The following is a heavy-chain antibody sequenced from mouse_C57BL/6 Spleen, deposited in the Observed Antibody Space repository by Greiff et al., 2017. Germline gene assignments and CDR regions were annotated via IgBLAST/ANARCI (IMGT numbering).Heavy chain of an antibody. V-gene: IGHV1-55*01. J-gene: IGHJ4*01. CDR1: GYTFTSYW. Sequence: QVQLQQPGAELVKPGASVKMSCKASGYTFTSYWLTWVKQRPGQGLEWIGDIYPGSGGTNYNEKFKSKATLTVDTSSSTAYMQLSSLTSEDSAVYYWARSCGNYAYDYAMDYWGQGTSVTVSS. D-gene: IGHD2-1*01. CDR3: ARSCGNYAYDYAMDY. CDR2: IYPGSGGT.